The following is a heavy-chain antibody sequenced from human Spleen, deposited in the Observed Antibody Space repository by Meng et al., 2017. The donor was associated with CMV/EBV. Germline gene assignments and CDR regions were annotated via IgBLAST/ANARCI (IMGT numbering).Heavy chain of an antibody. Sequence: GGSLRLSCAASGFTFSSYGMHWVRQAPGKGLEWVSSISSSSSYIYYADSVKGRFTISRDNAKNSLYLQMNSLRAGDTAVYYCGRKIPSSGMDVWGQGTTVTVSS. CDR2: ISSSSSYI. D-gene: IGHD2/OR15-2a*01. J-gene: IGHJ6*02. CDR3: GRKIPSSGMDV. CDR1: GFTFSSYG. V-gene: IGHV3-21*01.